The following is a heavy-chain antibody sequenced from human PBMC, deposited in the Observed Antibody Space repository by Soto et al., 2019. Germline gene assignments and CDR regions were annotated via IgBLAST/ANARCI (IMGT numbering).Heavy chain of an antibody. CDR2: IIPIFGTA. J-gene: IGHJ3*02. CDR3: ARDQRKYYYDSSGSPRSAFDI. V-gene: IGHV1-69*01. D-gene: IGHD3-22*01. Sequence: QVQLVQSGAEVKKPGSSVKVSCKASGGTFSSYAISWVRQAPGQGLEWMGGIIPIFGTANYAQKFQGRVTITADESTSTAYMERSSLRSEDTAVYYCARDQRKYYYDSSGSPRSAFDIWGQGTMVTVSS. CDR1: GGTFSSYA.